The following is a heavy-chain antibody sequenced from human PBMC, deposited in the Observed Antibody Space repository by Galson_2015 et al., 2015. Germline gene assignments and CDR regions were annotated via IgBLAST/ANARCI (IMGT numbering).Heavy chain of an antibody. CDR2: IYYSGST. J-gene: IGHJ6*02. CDR3: ARDLMGYCGGDCQRNYYYYGMDV. D-gene: IGHD2-21*02. Sequence: TLSLTCTVSGGSVSSGSYYWSWIRQPPGKGLEWIGYIYYSGSTNYNPSLKSRVTISVDTSKNQFSLKLSSVTAADTAVYYCARDLMGYCGGDCQRNYYYYGMDVWGQGTTVTVSS. V-gene: IGHV4-61*01. CDR1: GGSVSSGSYY.